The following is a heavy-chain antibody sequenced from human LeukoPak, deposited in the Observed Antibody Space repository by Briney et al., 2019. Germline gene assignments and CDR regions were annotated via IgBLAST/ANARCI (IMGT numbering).Heavy chain of an antibody. J-gene: IGHJ6*03. CDR2: IRYDGSNK. CDR1: GFTFSSYG. CDR3: AKCSGSATRGYYYYYYMDV. Sequence: GGSLRLSCAASGFTFSSYGMHWVRQAPGKGLEWVAFIRYDGSNKYYADSVKGRFTISRDNSKNTLYLQMNSLRAEDTAVYYCAKCSGSATRGYYYYYYMDVWGKGTTVTISS. D-gene: IGHD6-13*01. V-gene: IGHV3-30*02.